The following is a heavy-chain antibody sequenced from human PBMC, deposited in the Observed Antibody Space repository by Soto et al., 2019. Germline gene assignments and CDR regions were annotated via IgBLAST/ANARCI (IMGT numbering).Heavy chain of an antibody. V-gene: IGHV4-59*08. J-gene: IGHJ4*02. CDR2: IYYSGGT. D-gene: IGHD1-26*01. CDR3: ARRYGGNLDY. CDR1: GGAISSYY. Sequence: QVQLQESGPGLVKPSETLSLTCTVSGGAISSYYWSWIRQPPGKGLEWIGYIYYSGGTNYYPSLKSGVTISVDSSKIHFSLKLSSVTAADTAVYYCARRYGGNLDYWGQGTLVTVSS.